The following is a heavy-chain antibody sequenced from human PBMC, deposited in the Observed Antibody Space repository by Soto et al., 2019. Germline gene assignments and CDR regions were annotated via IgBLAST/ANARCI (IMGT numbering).Heavy chain of an antibody. CDR2: ISSSADTI. D-gene: IGHD4-17*01. CDR1: GFTFSTNS. J-gene: IGHJ4*02. CDR3: ARDAYGDYAIDY. V-gene: IGHV3-48*02. Sequence: EVQLVESGGGLVQREGSLRLSCAGSGFTFSTNSMNWVRQAPGKGLEWVSYISSSADTIYYADSVKGRFTISRDNAKNSLYLQMDSLRDEDTAVYYCARDAYGDYAIDYWGQGTLVTVSS.